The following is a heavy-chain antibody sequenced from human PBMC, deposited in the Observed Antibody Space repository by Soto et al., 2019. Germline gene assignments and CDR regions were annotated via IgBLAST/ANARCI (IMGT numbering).Heavy chain of an antibody. J-gene: IGHJ4*02. CDR1: GFTFSSYA. CDR2: ISGSGATT. Sequence: EVQLLESGGGLVQPGGSLRLSCAASGFTFSSYAMSWVRQAPGKGLEWVSAISGSGATTHYADSVKGRFTISRDSSKNTVHLQMNSLRAEDTAVYYCAKDRDFWGGCYKHRGFDYWGQGTLVTVSS. V-gene: IGHV3-23*01. D-gene: IGHD3-3*01. CDR3: AKDRDFWGGCYKHRGFDY.